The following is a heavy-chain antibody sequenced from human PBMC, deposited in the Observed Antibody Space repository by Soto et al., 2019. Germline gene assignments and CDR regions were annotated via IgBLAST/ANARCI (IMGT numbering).Heavy chain of an antibody. CDR2: IIPIFGTA. J-gene: IGHJ4*02. Sequence: GASVKVSCKASGGTFSSYAISWVRQAPGQGLEWMGGIIPIFGTANYAQKFQGRVTITADESTGTAYMELSSLRSEDTAVYYCATDVDTAMATDYWGQGTLVTVSS. D-gene: IGHD5-18*01. V-gene: IGHV1-69*13. CDR1: GGTFSSYA. CDR3: ATDVDTAMATDY.